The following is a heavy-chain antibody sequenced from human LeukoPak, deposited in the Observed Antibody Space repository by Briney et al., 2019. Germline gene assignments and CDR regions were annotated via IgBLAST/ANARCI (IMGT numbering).Heavy chain of an antibody. CDR3: ARDRYYGSGSYISGAFDI. V-gene: IGHV1-2*02. CDR2: INPNSGGT. Sequence: ASVKVSCKASGYTFTGYYMHWVRQAPGQGLEWMGWINPNSGGTNYAQKFQGRVTMTRDTSISTAYMELSRLRSDDTAVYYCARDRYYGSGSYISGAFDIWGQGTMVAVPS. CDR1: GYTFTGYY. J-gene: IGHJ3*02. D-gene: IGHD3-10*01.